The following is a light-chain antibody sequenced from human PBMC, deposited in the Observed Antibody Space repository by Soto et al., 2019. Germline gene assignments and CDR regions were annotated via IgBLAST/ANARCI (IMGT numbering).Light chain of an antibody. CDR1: SSNIGAGYD. CDR3: QSYDNSLSGSRV. V-gene: IGLV1-40*01. CDR2: GNS. J-gene: IGLJ3*02. Sequence: QSVLTQPPSVSGAPGQRVTISCTGSSSNIGAGYDVHWYQQLPGTAPKLLMYGNSNRPSGVPDRFSGSKSGTSASLAITGLQAEDEDDYYCQSYDNSLSGSRVFGGGTKLTVL.